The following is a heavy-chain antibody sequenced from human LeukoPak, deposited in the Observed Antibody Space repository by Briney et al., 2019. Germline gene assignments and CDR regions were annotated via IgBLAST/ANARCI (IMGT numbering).Heavy chain of an antibody. J-gene: IGHJ5*02. CDR3: ARGLAGIVGATAWFDP. CDR2: ISVSNGNT. D-gene: IGHD1-26*01. V-gene: IGHV1-18*01. CDR1: AYTFANYA. Sequence: GASVKVSCKASAYTFANYAISWLRQAPGQGLEWMGWISVSNGNTNYAQKLQGRVTMTTDTSTKTVYMELRSLRFDDTAMYYCARGLAGIVGATAWFDPWGQGTLVTVSS.